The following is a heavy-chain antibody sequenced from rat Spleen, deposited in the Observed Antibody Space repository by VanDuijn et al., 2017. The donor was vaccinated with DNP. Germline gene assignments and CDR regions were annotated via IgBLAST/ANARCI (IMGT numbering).Heavy chain of an antibody. CDR2: IKTDGGST. CDR1: GFTFSDYN. V-gene: IGHV5-58*01. Sequence: EVQLVESGGGLVQPGRSLKLSCAASGFTFSDYNMAWVRQAPGKGLEWVASIKTDGGSTYYPDSVKGRFTISRDNAENTVYLQMNSLRSEDTATYYCAKVRTTGIPGFAYWGQGTLVTVSS. D-gene: IGHD1-9*01. CDR3: AKVRTTGIPGFAY. J-gene: IGHJ3*01.